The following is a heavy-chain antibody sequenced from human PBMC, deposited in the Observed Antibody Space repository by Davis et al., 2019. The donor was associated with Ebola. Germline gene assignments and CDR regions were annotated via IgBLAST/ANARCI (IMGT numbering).Heavy chain of an antibody. CDR2: IWYDGSNK. V-gene: IGHV3-33*08. D-gene: IGHD6-13*01. J-gene: IGHJ3*02. Sequence: GGSLRLSCAASGFTFSSYGMHWVRQAPGKGLEWVAVIWYDGSNKYYADSVKGRFTISRDNSKNTLYLQMNSLRAEDTAVYYCARDTEGSWYGIGAFDIWGQGTMVTVSS. CDR3: ARDTEGSWYGIGAFDI. CDR1: GFTFSSYG.